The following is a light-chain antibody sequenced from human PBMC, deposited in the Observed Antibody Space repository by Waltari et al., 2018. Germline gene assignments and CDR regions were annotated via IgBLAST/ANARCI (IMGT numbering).Light chain of an antibody. CDR1: SSTRGRNT. CDR2: SNN. CDR3: AAWDDSLSALYV. J-gene: IGLJ1*01. Sequence: QSVLTQPPSASGTPGQRVTTPRSGSSSTRGRNTQNCSQQLPGTAPKLLISSNNQRPSGVPDRFSGSKSGTSASLAISGLQSEDEADYYCAAWDDSLSALYVFGTGTKVTVL. V-gene: IGLV1-44*01.